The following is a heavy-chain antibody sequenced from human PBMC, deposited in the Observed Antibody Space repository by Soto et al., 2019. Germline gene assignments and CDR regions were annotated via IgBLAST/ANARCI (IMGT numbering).Heavy chain of an antibody. Sequence: GGSLRLSCAASGFTFSIYAMSWVRQAPGKGLEWVSAISGSGGSTYYADSVKGRFTISRDNSKNTLYLQMNSLRAEDTAVYYCAKALGDYGAYDAFDIWGQGTMVTVSS. D-gene: IGHD4-17*01. V-gene: IGHV3-23*01. CDR2: ISGSGGST. J-gene: IGHJ3*02. CDR3: AKALGDYGAYDAFDI. CDR1: GFTFSIYA.